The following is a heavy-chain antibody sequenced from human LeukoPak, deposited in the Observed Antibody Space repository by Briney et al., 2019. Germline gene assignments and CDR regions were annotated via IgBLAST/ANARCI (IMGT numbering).Heavy chain of an antibody. V-gene: IGHV4-34*01. CDR1: GGSFSSYS. CDR2: INHSGST. D-gene: IGHD4-17*01. J-gene: IGHJ4*02. CDR3: ARDNSVTIAGHHTLDY. Sequence: PSETLSLTCAVYGGSFSSYSWSWLRQAPGKGLEWIGEINHSGSTSYNPSLKSRVTISVDTSKNQFSLTLSSVTAADTAVYYCARDNSVTIAGHHTLDYWGQGTLVTVSS.